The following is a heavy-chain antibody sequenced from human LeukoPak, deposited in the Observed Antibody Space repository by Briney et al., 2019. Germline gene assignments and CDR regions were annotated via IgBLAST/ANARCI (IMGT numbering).Heavy chain of an antibody. Sequence: RPSGTLSLTCAVSGGSILTTNWWSWVRQPPGKGLEWIGSIYYSGSTYYNPSLKSRVTISVDTSKNQFSLKLSSVTAADTAVYYCARPLPIAVAANGAFDIWGQGTMVTVSS. CDR3: ARPLPIAVAANGAFDI. J-gene: IGHJ3*02. CDR2: IYYSGST. V-gene: IGHV4-4*02. CDR1: GGSILTTNW. D-gene: IGHD6-19*01.